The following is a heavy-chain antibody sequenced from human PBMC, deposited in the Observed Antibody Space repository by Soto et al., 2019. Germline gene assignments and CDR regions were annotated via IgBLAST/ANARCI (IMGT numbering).Heavy chain of an antibody. J-gene: IGHJ4*02. D-gene: IGHD3-10*01. CDR3: ARVVNKWFGDNYYFDY. CDR2: IYYSGST. Sequence: SETLSLTCTVSGGSISSYYWSWIRQPPGKGLEWIGYIYYSGSTNYNPSLKSRVTISVDTSKNQFSLKLSSVTAADTAVYYCARVVNKWFGDNYYFDYWGQGTLVTVSS. CDR1: GGSISSYY. V-gene: IGHV4-59*08.